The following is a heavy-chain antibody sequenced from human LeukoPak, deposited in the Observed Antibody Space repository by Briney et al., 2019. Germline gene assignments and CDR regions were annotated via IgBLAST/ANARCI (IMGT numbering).Heavy chain of an antibody. V-gene: IGHV1-8*01. CDR2: MNPNSGNT. CDR3: ARVGGRWLARTREYYFDY. D-gene: IGHD6-19*01. CDR1: GYTFTSYD. Sequence: GASVKVSCKASGYTFTSYDINWVRQATGQGLEWMGWMNPNSGNTGYAQKFQGRVTMTRNTSISTAYMELSSLRSEDTAVYYCARVGGRWLARTREYYFDYWGQGTLVTVSS. J-gene: IGHJ4*02.